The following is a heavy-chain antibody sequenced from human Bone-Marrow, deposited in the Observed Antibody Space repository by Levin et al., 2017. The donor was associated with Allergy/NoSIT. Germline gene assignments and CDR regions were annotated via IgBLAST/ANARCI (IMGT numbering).Heavy chain of an antibody. J-gene: IGHJ4*02. CDR3: ARDSGASVSSTWTD. V-gene: IGHV3-30*04. CDR1: GFTFNHSA. D-gene: IGHD3/OR15-3a*01. CDR2: ISYDASER. Sequence: GGSLRLSCEGSGFTFNHSAIHWVRQAPGKGLQWVAVISYDASERYYRDSVRGRFSISRDNSKFTVYLEMNSLRVEDTGVYYCARDSGASVSSTWTDWGQGTPVRVSS.